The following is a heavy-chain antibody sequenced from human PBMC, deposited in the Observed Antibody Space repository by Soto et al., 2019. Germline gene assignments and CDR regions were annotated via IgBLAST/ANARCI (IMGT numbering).Heavy chain of an antibody. CDR1: GFTFGTYA. CDR2: ISSSGGRT. V-gene: IGHV3-23*01. J-gene: IGHJ4*02. D-gene: IGHD3-22*01. CDR3: AKGSSGYRPYYFDY. Sequence: PGGSLRLSCAASGFTFGTYAMSWVRRAPGKGLEWVSAISSSGGRTYYADSVKGRFTISRDNSKTTLYLQMNSLRADDAAVYYYAKGSSGYRPYYFDYWGQGSLVTVSS.